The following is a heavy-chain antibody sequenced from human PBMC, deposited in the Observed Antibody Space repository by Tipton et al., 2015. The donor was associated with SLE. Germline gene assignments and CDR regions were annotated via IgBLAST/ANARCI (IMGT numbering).Heavy chain of an antibody. Sequence: LRLSCAVYGGSFSGYYWSWIRQPPGKGLEWIGYIYYSGSTNYNPSLKSRVTISVDTSKNQFSLKLSSVTAADTAVYYCARDALLNAFDIWGQGTMVTVSS. CDR2: IYYSGST. J-gene: IGHJ3*02. V-gene: IGHV4-59*01. CDR1: GGSFSGYY. CDR3: ARDALLNAFDI.